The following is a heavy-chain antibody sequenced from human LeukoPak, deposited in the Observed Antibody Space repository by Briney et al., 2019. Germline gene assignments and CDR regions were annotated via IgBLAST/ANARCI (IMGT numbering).Heavy chain of an antibody. Sequence: GRSLRLSCAASGITFRSYGMHWVRQAPGKGLEWVAFIWYDGSNKYYADSVKGRFTISRDNSKNTLYLQMNSLRAEDTAVYYCAKYRLSFTMVRGSIDYWGQGTLVTVSS. J-gene: IGHJ4*02. CDR2: IWYDGSNK. CDR3: AKYRLSFTMVRGSIDY. CDR1: GITFRSYG. D-gene: IGHD3-10*01. V-gene: IGHV3-30*02.